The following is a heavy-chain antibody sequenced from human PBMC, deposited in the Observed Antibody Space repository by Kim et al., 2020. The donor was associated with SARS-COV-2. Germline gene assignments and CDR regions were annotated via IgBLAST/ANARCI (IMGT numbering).Heavy chain of an antibody. J-gene: IGHJ6*02. D-gene: IGHD3-9*01. CDR3: ARFRPSAYYDILTGYPYYYYYGMDV. CDR2: IKQDGSEK. Sequence: GGSLRLSCAASGFTFSSYWMSWVRQAPGKGLEWVANIKQDGSEKYYVDSVKGRFTISRDNAKNSLYLQMNSLRAEDTAVYYCARFRPSAYYDILTGYPYYYYYGMDVWGQGTTVTVSS. V-gene: IGHV3-7*01. CDR1: GFTFSSYW.